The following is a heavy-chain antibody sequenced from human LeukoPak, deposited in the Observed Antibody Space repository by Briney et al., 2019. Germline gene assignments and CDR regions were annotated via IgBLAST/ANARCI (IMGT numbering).Heavy chain of an antibody. CDR1: GFTFSSYA. CDR2: ISGSGVST. V-gene: IGHV3-23*01. J-gene: IGHJ3*02. CDR3: AKDYRYCTSTSCYGDDAFDI. Sequence: GGSLRLSCADSGFTFSSYAMTWVRQAPGKGLEWVSAISGSGVSTYYADSVKGRFTISRDNSKNTLYLQMSSLRAEDTAVYYCAKDYRYCTSTSCYGDDAFDIWGQGTMVTVSS. D-gene: IGHD2-2*01.